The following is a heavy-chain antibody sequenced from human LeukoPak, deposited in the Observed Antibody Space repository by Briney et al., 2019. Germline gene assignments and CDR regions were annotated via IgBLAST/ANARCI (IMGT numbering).Heavy chain of an antibody. Sequence: PGGSLRLSCAASGFTFSSYSMNWVRQAPGKGLEWVSSISSSSSYIYYADSVKGRFTISRDNAKNSLYLQMNSLRAEDTAVYYCAKLCDETYYYDSSGYDDAFDIWGQGTMVTVSS. J-gene: IGHJ3*02. CDR3: AKLCDETYYYDSSGYDDAFDI. CDR1: GFTFSSYS. CDR2: ISSSSSYI. V-gene: IGHV3-21*01. D-gene: IGHD3-22*01.